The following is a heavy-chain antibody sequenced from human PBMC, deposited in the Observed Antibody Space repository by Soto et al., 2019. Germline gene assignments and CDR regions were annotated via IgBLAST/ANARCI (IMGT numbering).Heavy chain of an antibody. Sequence: EVQLVESGGGVVRPGGSLRLSCAASGFTFDDYGMSWVRQAPGKGLEWVSGINWNGGSTGYADSVKGRFTISRDNAKQSLCLQMNSLRAEYAALYSCARSVYGSGGDAGELRFDPWGHGTLVTVSS. CDR3: ARSVYGSGGDAGELRFDP. D-gene: IGHD3-10*01. CDR2: INWNGGST. CDR1: GFTFDDYG. V-gene: IGHV3-20*04. J-gene: IGHJ5*02.